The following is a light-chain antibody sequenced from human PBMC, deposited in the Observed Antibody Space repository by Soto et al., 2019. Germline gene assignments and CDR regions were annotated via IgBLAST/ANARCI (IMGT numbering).Light chain of an antibody. V-gene: IGKV1-39*01. CDR1: QTISNY. CDR3: QQSYRTPIT. J-gene: IGKJ5*01. CDR2: SAS. Sequence: DIQMTQSPSSLSASVGDRLTITCRASQTISNYLNWYQQKPGKAPRLLIYSASTLQSGVPSRFSGSGSGTDFTLTISSLQPEDFATYYCQQSYRTPITFGQGTRLEIK.